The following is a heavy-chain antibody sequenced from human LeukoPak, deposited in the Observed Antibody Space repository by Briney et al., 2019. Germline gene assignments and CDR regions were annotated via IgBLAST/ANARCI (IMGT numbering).Heavy chain of an antibody. CDR2: TYYSGST. Sequence: SETLSLTCTVSGGSISSNIYYWGWIRQPPGKGLEWIGSTYYSGSTYYNPSLKSRVTISVDTSKNQFSLKLSSVTAADTAVYYCARDGTPAHTADDYWGQGTLVTVSS. D-gene: IGHD5-18*01. CDR1: GGSISSNIYY. CDR3: ARDGTPAHTADDY. J-gene: IGHJ4*02. V-gene: IGHV4-39*02.